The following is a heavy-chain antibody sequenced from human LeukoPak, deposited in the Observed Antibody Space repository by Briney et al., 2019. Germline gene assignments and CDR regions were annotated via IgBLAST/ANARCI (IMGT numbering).Heavy chain of an antibody. V-gene: IGHV3-30-3*01. CDR1: GFTFSSYA. CDR2: ISYDGSNK. CDR3: ARVDYGDYLTVDY. D-gene: IGHD4-17*01. J-gene: IGHJ4*02. Sequence: GRSLRLSCAASGFTFSSYAMHWVRQAPGKGLEWVAVISYDGSNKYYADSVKGRFTISRDNSKNTLYLQMNSPRAEDTAVYYCARVDYGDYLTVDYWGQGTLVTVPS.